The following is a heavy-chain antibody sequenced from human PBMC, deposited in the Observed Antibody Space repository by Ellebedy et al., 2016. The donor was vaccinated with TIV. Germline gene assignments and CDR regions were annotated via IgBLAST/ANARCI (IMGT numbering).Heavy chain of an antibody. CDR2: SHYSGST. Sequence: MPSETLSLTCNLSGGFISALTYHWGWLRQSPGKGLDGIGNSHYSGSTYYTPSLRSRVTISIDTSKRQFSLDLTSVTAADTAVYYCVLVAAPNDRYYYYGVGVWGQGTTVTVS. CDR3: VLVAAPNDRYYYYGVGV. V-gene: IGHV4-39*07. D-gene: IGHD2-2*01. J-gene: IGHJ6*02. CDR1: GGFISALTYH.